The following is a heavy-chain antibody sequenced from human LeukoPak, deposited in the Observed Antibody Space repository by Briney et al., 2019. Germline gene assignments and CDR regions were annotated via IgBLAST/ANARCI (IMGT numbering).Heavy chain of an antibody. J-gene: IGHJ4*02. Sequence: GGSLRLSCAASGFTFSSYAMHWVRQAPGKGLEYVSAISSNGGSTCYTNSVKGRFTISRDNSKNTLYLQMGSLRAEDMAVYYCARDREYCSSTSCYTDATFDYWGQGTLVTVSS. D-gene: IGHD2-2*02. V-gene: IGHV3-64*01. CDR2: ISSNGGST. CDR1: GFTFSSYA. CDR3: ARDREYCSSTSCYTDATFDY.